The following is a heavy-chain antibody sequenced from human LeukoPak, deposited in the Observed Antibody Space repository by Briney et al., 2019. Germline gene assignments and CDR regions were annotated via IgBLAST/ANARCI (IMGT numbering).Heavy chain of an antibody. Sequence: ASVKVSCKASGYTFTGYYMHWVRQAPGQGLEWMGWSNPNSGGTNYAQKFQGRVTMTRDTSISTAYMELSRLRSDDTAVYYCARGKYDFWSADNPPFGYWGQGTLVTVSS. CDR1: GYTFTGYY. CDR3: ARGKYDFWSADNPPFGY. D-gene: IGHD3-3*01. CDR2: SNPNSGGT. V-gene: IGHV1-2*02. J-gene: IGHJ4*02.